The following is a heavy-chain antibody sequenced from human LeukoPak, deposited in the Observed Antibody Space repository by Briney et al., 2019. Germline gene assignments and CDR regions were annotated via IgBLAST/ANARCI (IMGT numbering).Heavy chain of an antibody. D-gene: IGHD5-24*01. V-gene: IGHV1-69*13. CDR2: IIPIFGTA. CDR1: GYTFTGYY. J-gene: IGHJ4*02. CDR3: ARGRDGYNYVIDH. Sequence: ASVKVSCKASGYTFTGYYMHWVRQAPGQGLEWMGGIIPIFGTANYAQKFQGRLTITVDESTSTAYMELSSLKSEDTAVYYCARGRDGYNYVIDHWGQGTLVTVSS.